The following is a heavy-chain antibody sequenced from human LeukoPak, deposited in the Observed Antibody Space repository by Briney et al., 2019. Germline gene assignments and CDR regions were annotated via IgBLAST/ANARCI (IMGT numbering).Heavy chain of an antibody. CDR2: ISYDGSNK. V-gene: IGHV3-30*18. D-gene: IGHD5-12*01. Sequence: GRSLRLSCAASGFTFSSYGMHWVRQAPGKGLEWVAVISYDGSNKYYADSVKGRFTISRDNSKNTLYLQMNSLRAEDTAVYYCAKASGYATYYFDYWGQGTLVTVSS. CDR3: AKASGYATYYFDY. CDR1: GFTFSSYG. J-gene: IGHJ4*02.